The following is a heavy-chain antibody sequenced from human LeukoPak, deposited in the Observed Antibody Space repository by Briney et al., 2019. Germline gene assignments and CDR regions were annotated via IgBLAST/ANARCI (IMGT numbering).Heavy chain of an antibody. CDR1: GYTFTSYG. V-gene: IGHV1-18*04. CDR3: ARDSSGWYAVYYYYGMDV. D-gene: IGHD6-19*01. Sequence: GASVKVSCKASGYTFTSYGISWVRQAPGQGLEWMRWISAYNGNTNYAQKLQGRVTMTTDTSTSTAYMELRSLRSDDTAVYYCARDSSGWYAVYYYYGMDVWGKGTTVTVSS. J-gene: IGHJ6*04. CDR2: ISAYNGNT.